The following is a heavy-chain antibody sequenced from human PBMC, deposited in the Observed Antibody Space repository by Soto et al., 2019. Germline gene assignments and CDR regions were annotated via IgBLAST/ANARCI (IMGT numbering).Heavy chain of an antibody. V-gene: IGHV2-5*02. Sequence: QITLKESGPTLVKPTQTLTLTCTFSGFSLSTSGVGVGWIRQPPGKALEWLALIYWDDDKRYSPSLKSRLTITKDTSKNQVVLTMTNMDPVDTATYYCVHKRGSSWYTNWFDPWGQGTLVIVSS. D-gene: IGHD6-13*01. CDR2: IYWDDDK. CDR1: GFSLSTSGVG. CDR3: VHKRGSSWYTNWFDP. J-gene: IGHJ5*02.